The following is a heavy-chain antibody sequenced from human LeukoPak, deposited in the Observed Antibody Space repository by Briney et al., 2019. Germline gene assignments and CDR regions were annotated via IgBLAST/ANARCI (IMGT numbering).Heavy chain of an antibody. D-gene: IGHD5-24*01. Sequence: ASVKVSCKASGYTFTGNGITWVRQAPGQGLEWMGWISGYNGNTAYAQMFQARVTMTTDTSTSTAYMELRSLRSDDTAVYYCARTDPEMATGRDYWGQGTLVTVSS. CDR1: GYTFTGNG. CDR2: ISGYNGNT. CDR3: ARTDPEMATGRDY. J-gene: IGHJ4*02. V-gene: IGHV1-18*01.